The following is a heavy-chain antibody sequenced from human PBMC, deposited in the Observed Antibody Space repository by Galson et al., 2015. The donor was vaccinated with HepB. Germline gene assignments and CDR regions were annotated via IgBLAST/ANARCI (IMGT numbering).Heavy chain of an antibody. J-gene: IGHJ3*02. Sequence: SVKVSCKASGYTFTGYYMHWVRQAPGQGLEWMGWINPNSGGTNYAQKFQGRVTMTRDTSTSTAYMELSRLRSDDTAVYYCARTFRCSSTSCFDRAAFDIWGQGTMVTVSS. D-gene: IGHD2-2*01. CDR2: INPNSGGT. CDR1: GYTFTGYY. CDR3: ARTFRCSSTSCFDRAAFDI. V-gene: IGHV1-2*02.